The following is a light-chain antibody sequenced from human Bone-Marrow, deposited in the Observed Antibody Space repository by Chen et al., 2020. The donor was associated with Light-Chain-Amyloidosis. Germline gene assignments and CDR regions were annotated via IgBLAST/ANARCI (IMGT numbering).Light chain of an antibody. CDR1: DLPTKY. CDR3: QSADSSGTYEVI. Sequence: SYELTHPPSGSVSPVQTARITCSGDDLPTKYAYWYQQKPGQAPVLVIHRDTERPSGISERFSGSSSGTTATLTISGVQAEDEADYHCQSADSSGTYEVIFGGGTKLTVL. CDR2: RDT. J-gene: IGLJ2*01. V-gene: IGLV3-25*03.